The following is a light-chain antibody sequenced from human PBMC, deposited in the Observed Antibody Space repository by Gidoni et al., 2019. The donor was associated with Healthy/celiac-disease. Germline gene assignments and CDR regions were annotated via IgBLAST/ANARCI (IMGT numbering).Light chain of an antibody. CDR2: GAT. Sequence: IVLTQSPDTLSLSPGETATLSCRASQSVSSSYLACYQQKPVQAPSLLIYGATSRATGIPDSFSGSGSGTDFTLTISRLEPEDFAVYYCQQYGSSLSITFGQGTRLESK. V-gene: IGKV3-20*01. CDR3: QQYGSSLSIT. CDR1: QSVSSSY. J-gene: IGKJ5*01.